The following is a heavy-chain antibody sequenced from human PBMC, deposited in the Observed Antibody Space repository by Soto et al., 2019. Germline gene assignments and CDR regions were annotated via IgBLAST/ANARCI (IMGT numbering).Heavy chain of an antibody. Sequence: EVQLVESGGGLVQPDRSLRLSCAASGFTFDDYAMHWVRQAPGKGLEWVSGISWNSGSIGYADSVKGRFTISRDNAKNSLYLQMNGLRAEDTALYYCAKDASSSTHYFDYWGQGTLVTVSS. D-gene: IGHD6-6*01. J-gene: IGHJ4*02. CDR2: ISWNSGSI. CDR3: AKDASSSTHYFDY. V-gene: IGHV3-9*01. CDR1: GFTFDDYA.